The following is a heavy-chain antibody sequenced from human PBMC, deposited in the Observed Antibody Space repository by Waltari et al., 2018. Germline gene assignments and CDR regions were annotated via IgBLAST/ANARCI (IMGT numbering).Heavy chain of an antibody. V-gene: IGHV4-34*01. D-gene: IGHD1-26*01. Sequence: QVQLQQWGAGLLKPSETLSLTCDVYGVSFSGDYWIWVRQSPGKGLEWMGEISHYGSTKYNPSIKSRVTISLHTSKNQFSRNLTSVTAADTAVYYCARHLGGSRGMDVWGKGTTVTVSS. J-gene: IGHJ6*04. CDR1: GVSFSGDY. CDR2: ISHYGST. CDR3: ARHLGGSRGMDV.